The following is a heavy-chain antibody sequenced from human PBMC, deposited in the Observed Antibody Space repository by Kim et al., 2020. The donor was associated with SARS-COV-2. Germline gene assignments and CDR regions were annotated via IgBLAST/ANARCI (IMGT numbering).Heavy chain of an antibody. CDR1: GGSFSGYY. V-gene: IGHV4-34*01. Sequence: SETLSLTCAVYGGSFSGYYWSWIRQPPGKGLEWIGEINHSGSTNYNPSLKSRVTISVDTSKNQFSLKLSSVTAADTAVYYCASRISVRIAAAGRLRNAFDIWGQGTMVTVSS. CDR2: INHSGST. J-gene: IGHJ3*02. D-gene: IGHD6-13*01. CDR3: ASRISVRIAAAGRLRNAFDI.